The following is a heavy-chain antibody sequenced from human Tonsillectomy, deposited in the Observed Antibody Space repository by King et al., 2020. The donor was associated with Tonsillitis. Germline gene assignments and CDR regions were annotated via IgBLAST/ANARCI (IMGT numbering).Heavy chain of an antibody. J-gene: IGHJ4*02. CDR2: ISYDGSNN. CDR3: ARDRMRAYYYDSGYFDY. CDR1: GFTFSSYA. V-gene: IGHV3-30*04. D-gene: IGHD3-22*01. Sequence: VQLVESGGGVVQPGRSLRLSCAASGFTFSSYAMHWVRQAPGKGLEWGAVISYDGSNNDYAVSVMGRFTISRDNSNNPLYLQVNSLRAEDTAVYYCARDRMRAYYYDSGYFDYWGQGTLVTVSS.